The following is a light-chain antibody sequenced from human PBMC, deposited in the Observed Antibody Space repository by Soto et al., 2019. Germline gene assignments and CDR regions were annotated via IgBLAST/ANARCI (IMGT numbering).Light chain of an antibody. CDR1: QSVLYSSNNKNY. Sequence: DIVMTQSPDSLAVSLGERATINCKSSQSVLYSSNNKNYLAWYQQKPGQPPKLLIYWASTGESGFPDRFSGSGSCTDFTLSSSSLQAEDVAVYYCQQSYCSPTWTFAQGTKVQIK. J-gene: IGKJ1*01. V-gene: IGKV4-1*01. CDR2: WAS. CDR3: QQSYCSPTWT.